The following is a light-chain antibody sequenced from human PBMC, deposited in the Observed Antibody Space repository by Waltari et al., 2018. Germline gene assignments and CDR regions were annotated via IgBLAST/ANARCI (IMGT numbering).Light chain of an antibody. Sequence: DIQMTQSPSSLSASVGDRVTITCRASQSISSYLNWYQQKPGKAPKLLIYAASSLQGGVPSRFSGRGSGTDFTLSISSLQAEDFATYYCQQSYSTLITFDQGTRLEIK. J-gene: IGKJ5*01. CDR2: AAS. V-gene: IGKV1-39*01. CDR3: QQSYSTLIT. CDR1: QSISSY.